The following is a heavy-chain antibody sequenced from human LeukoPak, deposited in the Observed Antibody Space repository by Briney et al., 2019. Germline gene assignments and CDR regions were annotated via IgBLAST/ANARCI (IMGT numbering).Heavy chain of an antibody. J-gene: IGHJ4*02. CDR2: INPNSGDT. CDR3: ARTTFDYSFDY. CDR1: GYTFTGYY. V-gene: IGHV1-2*02. D-gene: IGHD4-11*01. Sequence: GASVKVSCKASGYTFTGYYMHWVRQAPGQGLEWMGWINPNSGDTNYAQKFQSRVTMTRDTSTSTAYMELSRLRSDDTAVYYCARTTFDYSFDYWGQGTLSPPPQ.